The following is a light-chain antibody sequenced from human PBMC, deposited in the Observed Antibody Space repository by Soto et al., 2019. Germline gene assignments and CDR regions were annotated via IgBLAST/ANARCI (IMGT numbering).Light chain of an antibody. V-gene: IGKV4-1*01. CDR2: WAS. J-gene: IGKJ5*01. CDR3: MQGTHWPIT. CDR1: QSVLWSNNKNY. Sequence: DFVMTQSPDSLTVSLGERATINCKSSQSVLWSNNKNYLAWYQQKPGQSPKLLIYWASTRDSGVPARFSGSGSGTDFALKISRVEAEDVGVYYCMQGTHWPITFGQGTRLEIK.